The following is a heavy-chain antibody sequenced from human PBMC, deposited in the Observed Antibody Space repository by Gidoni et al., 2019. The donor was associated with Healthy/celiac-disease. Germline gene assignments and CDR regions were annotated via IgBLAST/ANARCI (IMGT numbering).Heavy chain of an antibody. Sequence: QVQLVQSGAEVKKPGSSVKVSCKASGGTFSSYAISWVRQAPGQGLEWMGGIIPIFGTANYAQKFQGRVTITADKSTSTAYMELSSLRSEDTAVYYCASPHSLGYCSSTSCPIYYYYGMDVWGQGTTVTVSS. J-gene: IGHJ6*02. CDR3: ASPHSLGYCSSTSCPIYYYYGMDV. V-gene: IGHV1-69*06. CDR2: IIPIFGTA. CDR1: GGTFSSYA. D-gene: IGHD2-2*01.